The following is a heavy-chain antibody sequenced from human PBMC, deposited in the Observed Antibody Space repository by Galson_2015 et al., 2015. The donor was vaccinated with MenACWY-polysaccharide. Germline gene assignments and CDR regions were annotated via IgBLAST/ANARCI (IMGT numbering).Heavy chain of an antibody. CDR1: GFTFSTYA. Sequence: SLRLSCAASGFTFSTYAMHWVRQAPGKGLEWVTVISYDGSNKYYADSVKGRFTISRNSSQNSFYLQMSSLRADDTAVYYCAREYSSSTSCYGLDLWGQGSTVIVSS. J-gene: IGHJ6*02. V-gene: IGHV3-30*04. CDR2: ISYDGSNK. CDR3: AREYSSSTSCYGLDL. D-gene: IGHD2-2*01.